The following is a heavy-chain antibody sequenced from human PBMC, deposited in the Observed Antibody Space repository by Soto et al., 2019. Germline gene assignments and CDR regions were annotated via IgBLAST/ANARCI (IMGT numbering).Heavy chain of an antibody. CDR3: ANESAGYSSGWHGFDV. CDR2: ISGTSDST. V-gene: IGHV3-23*01. Sequence: LRLSCAASGFTFNNYAMSWVRQAPGKGFEWVSGISGTSDSTYYADSVKGRFTISRNTANKSLYLQINSLRAQHTALYCCANESAGYSSGWHGFDVWGQGTTVTVYS. CDR1: GFTFNNYA. D-gene: IGHD6-19*01. J-gene: IGHJ6*02.